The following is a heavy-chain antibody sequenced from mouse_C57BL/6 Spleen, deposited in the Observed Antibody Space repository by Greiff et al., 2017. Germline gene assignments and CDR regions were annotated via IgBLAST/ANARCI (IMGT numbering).Heavy chain of an antibody. Sequence: EVQGVESGGGLVKPGGSLKLSCAASGFTFSSYTMSWVRQTPEKRLEWVATISGGGGNTYYPDSVKGRFTISRDNAKNTLYLQMSSLGSEDKALYYCARGILGTYYFDYWGQGTTLTVSS. CDR3: ARGILGTYYFDY. CDR2: ISGGGGNT. CDR1: GFTFSSYT. D-gene: IGHD4-1*01. V-gene: IGHV5-9*01. J-gene: IGHJ2*01.